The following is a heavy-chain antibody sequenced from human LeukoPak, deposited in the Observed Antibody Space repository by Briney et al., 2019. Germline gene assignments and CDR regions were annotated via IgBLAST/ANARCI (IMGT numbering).Heavy chain of an antibody. CDR2: ISSSSSYI. Sequence: GGSLRLSCAASGFTFSRYSMNWVRQAPGKGLEWVSSISSSSSYIYYADSLKGRFTISRDNAKNSLYLQMNSLRAEDTAVYSCARVVDSGWRSDAFDIWGQGTMVSVSS. J-gene: IGHJ3*02. CDR3: ARVVDSGWRSDAFDI. V-gene: IGHV3-21*01. D-gene: IGHD6-19*01. CDR1: GFTFSRYS.